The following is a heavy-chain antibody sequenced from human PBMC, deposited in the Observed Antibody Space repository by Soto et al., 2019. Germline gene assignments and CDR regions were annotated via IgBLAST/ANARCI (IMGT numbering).Heavy chain of an antibody. CDR3: ARGPPFLP. CDR1: GDSISSSGYY. CDR2: IFYSGST. D-gene: IGHD3-3*02. Sequence: PSETLSLTCTVSGDSISSSGYYWGWIRQPPGKGLEWIGSIFYSGSTYYNPSLKSRVTISVDTSKNQFSLTLTSVTAADTAVYYCARGPPFLPWGQGTLVTVSS. V-gene: IGHV4-39*01. J-gene: IGHJ5*02.